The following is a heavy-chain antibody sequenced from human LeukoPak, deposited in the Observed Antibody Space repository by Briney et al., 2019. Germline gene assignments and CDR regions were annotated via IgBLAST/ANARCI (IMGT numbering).Heavy chain of an antibody. J-gene: IGHJ6*03. CDR2: IRSKAYGGTT. CDR1: GFTFGDYA. CDR3: TRTPRLLWFGELLEVVINYYYYYMDV. D-gene: IGHD3-10*01. V-gene: IGHV3-49*04. Sequence: GGSLRLSCTASGFTFGDYAMSWVRQAPGKGLEWVGFIRSKAYGGTTEYAASVKGRFTISRDDSKSIAYLQMNSLKTEDTAVYYCTRTPRLLWFGELLEVVINYYYYYMDVWGKGTTVTISS.